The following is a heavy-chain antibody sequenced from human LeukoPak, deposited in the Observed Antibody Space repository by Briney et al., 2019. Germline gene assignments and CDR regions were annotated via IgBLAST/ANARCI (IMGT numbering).Heavy chain of an antibody. V-gene: IGHV3-20*04. CDR1: RFTFDYG. D-gene: IGHD3-10*01. CDR2: INWNGGST. Sequence: GGSLRLSCAASRFTFDYGMSWVRQAPGKGLEWVSGINWNGGSTGYADSVKGRFTISRDNAKNSLYLQMNSLRAEDTALYYCARDTRSTEYYYGSGSYYSYYFDYWGHGTLVTVSS. J-gene: IGHJ4*01. CDR3: ARDTRSTEYYYGSGSYYSYYFDY.